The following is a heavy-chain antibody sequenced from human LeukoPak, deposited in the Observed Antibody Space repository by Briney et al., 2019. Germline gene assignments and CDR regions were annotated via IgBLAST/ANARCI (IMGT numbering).Heavy chain of an antibody. CDR2: IKQDGSVT. Sequence: GGSLRLSCAASGFMFSSYWMTWVRQAPGKGLEWVANIKQDGSVTDYVDSVKGRFTISRDSAKTSLYLQMNRLRAEDTAVYYCARVHEDYFDYWGQGTLVTVSS. CDR3: ARVHEDYFDY. J-gene: IGHJ4*02. CDR1: GFMFSSYW. V-gene: IGHV3-7*01.